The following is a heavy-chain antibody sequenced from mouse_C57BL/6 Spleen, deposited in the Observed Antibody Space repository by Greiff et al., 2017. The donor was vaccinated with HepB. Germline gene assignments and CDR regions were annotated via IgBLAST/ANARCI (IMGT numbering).Heavy chain of an antibody. J-gene: IGHJ2*01. CDR3: ARYGGSSGYEAD. Sequence: VQVVESGPELVKPGASVKISCKASGYAFSSSWMNWVKQRPGKGLEWIGRIYPGDGDTNYNGKFKGKATPTADKSSSTAYMQLSSLTSEDSAVYFCARYGGSSGYEADWGQGTTLTVSS. V-gene: IGHV1-82*01. CDR2: IYPGDGDT. D-gene: IGHD3-2*02. CDR1: GYAFSSSW.